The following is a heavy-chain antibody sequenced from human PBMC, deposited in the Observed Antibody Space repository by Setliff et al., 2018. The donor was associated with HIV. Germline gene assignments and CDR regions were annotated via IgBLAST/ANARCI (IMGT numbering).Heavy chain of an antibody. CDR3: ARDRRGYYYGPGSCYMDV. V-gene: IGHV4-4*08. CDR2: IYTSGIT. J-gene: IGHJ6*03. CDR1: GDSISSYY. Sequence: ASETLSLTCTVSGDSISSYYWSWIRQPPGKGLEWIGYIYTSGITDYNPSLKSRVTISGDTSKNQFSLKLSSVTAADTVVYYCARDRRGYYYGPGSCYMDVWGTGTTVTV. D-gene: IGHD3-10*01.